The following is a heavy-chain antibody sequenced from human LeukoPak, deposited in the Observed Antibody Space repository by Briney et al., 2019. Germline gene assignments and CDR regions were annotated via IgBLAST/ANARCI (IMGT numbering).Heavy chain of an antibody. J-gene: IGHJ3*02. CDR3: ARRGYAFDI. CDR2: IYHSGST. Sequence: TSETLSLTCTVSGGSISSDGYYWSWIRQHPGKGLEWIGYIYHSGSTYYNPSLKSRVTISVDTSKNQFSLKLSSVTAADTAVYYCARRGYAFDIWGQGTMVTVSS. CDR1: GGSISSDGYY. V-gene: IGHV4-31*03.